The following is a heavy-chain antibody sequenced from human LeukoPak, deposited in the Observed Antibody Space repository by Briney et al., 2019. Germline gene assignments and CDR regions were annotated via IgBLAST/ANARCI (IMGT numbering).Heavy chain of an antibody. Sequence: ASVKVSCKASGYTFTSYGISWVRQAPGQGLEWMGWISAYNGNTNYAQKLQGRVTMTTDTSTSTAYMELRSLRSDDTAVYYCASASSRIAAAGLFGINWFDPWGQGTLVTVSS. CDR1: GYTFTSYG. CDR3: ASASSRIAAAGLFGINWFDP. V-gene: IGHV1-18*01. D-gene: IGHD6-13*01. CDR2: ISAYNGNT. J-gene: IGHJ5*02.